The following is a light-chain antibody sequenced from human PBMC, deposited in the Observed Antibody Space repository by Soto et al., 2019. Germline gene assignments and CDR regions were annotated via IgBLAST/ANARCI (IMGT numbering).Light chain of an antibody. CDR2: EAS. J-gene: IGKJ1*01. CDR1: QTISSW. V-gene: IGKV1-5*03. Sequence: DIQMTQSPSTLSGSVGDRVTITCRASQTISSWLAWYQQKPGKAPKLLIYEASSLESGAPSRFSGSGSGTEFTLTISSLQTDDFATYYCQQYNSYSTFGQGTKVDI. CDR3: QQYNSYST.